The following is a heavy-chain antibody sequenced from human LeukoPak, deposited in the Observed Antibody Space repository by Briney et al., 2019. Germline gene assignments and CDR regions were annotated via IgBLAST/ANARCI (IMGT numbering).Heavy chain of an antibody. Sequence: ASVKVSCKASGYTFINYYIHWVRQAPGQGLEWMGIINPSGGSTTYPQKFQGRVTITADESTSTAYMELSSLRSEDTAVYYCARDDGRYFDRLGHDAFDIWGQGTLVTVSS. J-gene: IGHJ3*02. CDR2: INPSGGST. CDR1: GYTFINYY. CDR3: ARDDGRYFDRLGHDAFDI. V-gene: IGHV1-46*01. D-gene: IGHD3-9*01.